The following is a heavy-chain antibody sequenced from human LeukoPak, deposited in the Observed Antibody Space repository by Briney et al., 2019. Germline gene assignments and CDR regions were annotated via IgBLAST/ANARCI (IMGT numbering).Heavy chain of an antibody. J-gene: IGHJ6*03. CDR2: IYTSGSA. D-gene: IGHD3-22*01. V-gene: IGHV4-61*02. Sequence: PSQTLSLTCTVSGGSISSGSYYWSWIRQPAGKGLEWIGRIYTSGSANYNPSLKSRVTISVDTSKNQFSLKLSSVTAADTAVYYCARALRQDSSGYYGYYYYYMDVWGKGTTVTISS. CDR3: ARALRQDSSGYYGYYYYYMDV. CDR1: GGSISSGSYY.